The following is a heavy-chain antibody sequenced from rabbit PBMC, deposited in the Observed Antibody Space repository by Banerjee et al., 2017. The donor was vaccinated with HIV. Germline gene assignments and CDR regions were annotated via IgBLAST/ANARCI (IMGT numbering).Heavy chain of an antibody. V-gene: IGHV1S45*01. J-gene: IGHJ4*01. CDR2: IYGGSSYSP. CDR1: GFTISSRYW. CDR3: ARDLAGVTGWNFNL. D-gene: IGHD4-1*01. Sequence: QEHLEESGGDLVKAEGSLTLTCTASGFTISSRYWICWVRQAPGKGLELIACIYGGSSYSPWYASWAKGRFTISKTSSTTVTLQMTSLTAADTATYFCARDLAGVTGWNFNLWGPGTLVTVS.